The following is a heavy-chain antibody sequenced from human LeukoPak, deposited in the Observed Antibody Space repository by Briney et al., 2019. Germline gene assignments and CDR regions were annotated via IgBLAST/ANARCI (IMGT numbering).Heavy chain of an antibody. V-gene: IGHV3-15*01. CDR1: GFTFSNAW. CDR3: TTVRYCSSASCYLPFDY. Sequence: GRSLRLSCAASGFTFSNAWMSWVRQAPGQGLDWVGRRKSKNGGGTTDYAAPVKGRFTISRDDSKNTLYLQMNSLKTEDTAVYYCTTVRYCSSASCYLPFDYWGQGTLVTVS. D-gene: IGHD2-2*01. J-gene: IGHJ4*02. CDR2: RKSKNGGGTT.